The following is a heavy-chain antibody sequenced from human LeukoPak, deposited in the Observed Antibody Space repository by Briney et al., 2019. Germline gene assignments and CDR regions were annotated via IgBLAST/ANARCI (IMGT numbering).Heavy chain of an antibody. CDR2: TSSASGSI. D-gene: IGHD2-2*01. J-gene: IGHJ4*02. CDR3: ARLPAYCSSTSCYYDY. Sequence: GGSLRLSCAASGFTFSSYGMHWVRQAPGKGLEWVSYTSSASGSIYYADSVKGRFTISRDNAKNSLFLQMNSLRAEDTAVYYCARLPAYCSSTSCYYDYWGQGTLVTVSS. V-gene: IGHV3-48*04. CDR1: GFTFSSYG.